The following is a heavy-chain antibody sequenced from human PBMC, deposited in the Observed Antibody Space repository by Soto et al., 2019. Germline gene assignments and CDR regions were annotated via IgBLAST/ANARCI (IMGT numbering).Heavy chain of an antibody. D-gene: IGHD1-7*01. CDR2: IIPIFGTA. CDR3: ARDQNSFITETNSPCYYYGMDV. J-gene: IGHJ6*02. CDR1: GGTFSSYA. Sequence: SVKVSCKASGGTFSSYAISWVRQAPGQGLEWMGGIIPIFGTAKYAQKFQGRVTITADESTSTAYLELSSRRSEDTAVYYCARDQNSFITETNSPCYYYGMDVWGQGTTVTVSS. V-gene: IGHV1-69*13.